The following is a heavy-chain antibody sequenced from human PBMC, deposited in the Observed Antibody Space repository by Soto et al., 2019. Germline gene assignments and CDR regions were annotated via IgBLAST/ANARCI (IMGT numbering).Heavy chain of an antibody. Sequence: ASETLSLTCTVSGGSISSSSYYWGWIRQPPGKGLEWIGSIYYSGSTYYNPSLKSRVTISVDTSKNQFSLKLSSVTAADTAVYYCASIIAAAETDAYWFDPWGQGTLVTVSS. CDR2: IYYSGST. CDR1: GGSISSSSYY. V-gene: IGHV4-39*01. D-gene: IGHD6-13*01. J-gene: IGHJ5*02. CDR3: ASIIAAAETDAYWFDP.